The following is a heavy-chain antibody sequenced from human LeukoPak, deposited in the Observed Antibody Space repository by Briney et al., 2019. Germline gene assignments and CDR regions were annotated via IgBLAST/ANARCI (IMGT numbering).Heavy chain of an antibody. CDR2: IYHTGST. Sequence: SETLSLTCAVSGDSIANTNWWSWVRQPPGKGLEWIGEIYHTGSTNNNPSLKSRVTISVDKSKNQFSLKLRFVTAADTAVYYCTRSPSDWQSRFLLSWGQGTLVTVSS. D-gene: IGHD3/OR15-3a*01. V-gene: IGHV4-4*02. J-gene: IGHJ5*02. CDR1: GDSIANTNW. CDR3: TRSPSDWQSRFLLS.